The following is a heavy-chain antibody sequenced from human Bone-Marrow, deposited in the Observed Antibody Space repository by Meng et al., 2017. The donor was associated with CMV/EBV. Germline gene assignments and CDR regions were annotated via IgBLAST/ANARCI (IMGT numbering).Heavy chain of an antibody. D-gene: IGHD6-6*01. CDR2: INPNSGGT. CDR1: GYTFTGYY. J-gene: IGHJ6*02. CDR3: AIDRRMIATRPRDHSNGMDV. Sequence: ASVKVSCKASGYTFTGYYMHWVRQAPGQGLEWMGWINPNSGGTNYAQKFQGRVTLTTDTSTRTAYMELRSLRSDDTAVYFCAIDRRMIATRPRDHSNGMDVWGQGTTVTVSS. V-gene: IGHV1-2*02.